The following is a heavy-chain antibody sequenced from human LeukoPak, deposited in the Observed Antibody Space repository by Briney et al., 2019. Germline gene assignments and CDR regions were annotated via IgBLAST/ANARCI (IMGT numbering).Heavy chain of an antibody. V-gene: IGHV4-4*07. CDR3: ARDWVTYFDY. Sequence: SETLSLTCTVSGGSISSYYWSWVRQPAGKGVECIGRIYTSGSTNYNPSLKRRVTMSVDTSKNQFSLELSSVTAADTAVYYCARDWVTYFDYWGQGTLVTVSS. J-gene: IGHJ4*02. CDR1: GGSISSYY. D-gene: IGHD2-21*02. CDR2: IYTSGST.